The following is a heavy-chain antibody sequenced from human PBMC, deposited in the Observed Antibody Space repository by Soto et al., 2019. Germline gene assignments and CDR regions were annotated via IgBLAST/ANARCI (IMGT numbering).Heavy chain of an antibody. CDR1: GYTFTGYY. J-gene: IGHJ5*02. V-gene: IGHV1-2*04. CDR2: INPNSGGT. CDR3: AREDYYDSSGYGGWFHP. D-gene: IGHD3-22*01. Sequence: ASVNVSCKASGYTFTGYYMHWVRQAPGQGLEWMGWINPNSGGTNYAQKFQGWVTMTRDTSISTAYMELSRLRSDDTAVYYCAREDYYDSSGYGGWFHPSGQGTLVTVFS.